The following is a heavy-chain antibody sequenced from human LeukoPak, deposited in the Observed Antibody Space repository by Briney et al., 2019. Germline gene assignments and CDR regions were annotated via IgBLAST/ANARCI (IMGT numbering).Heavy chain of an antibody. D-gene: IGHD6-19*01. J-gene: IGHJ4*02. CDR3: ARQGDSSGWYDPDY. V-gene: IGHV4-59*08. CDR2: IYYSGST. CDR1: GGSISSYY. Sequence: SETLSLTCTVSGGSISSYYWSWIRQPPGKGLEWIGYIYYSGSTNYNPSLKSRATISVDTSKNQFSLKLSSVTAADTAVYYCARQGDSSGWYDPDYWGQGTLVTVSS.